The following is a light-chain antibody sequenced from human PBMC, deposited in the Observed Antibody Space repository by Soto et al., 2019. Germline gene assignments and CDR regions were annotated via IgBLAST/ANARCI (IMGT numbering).Light chain of an antibody. Sequence: QAASVSGSPGQSITISCTGTSSDVGGYNFVSWYQQHPGKAPRLIIYEVSSRPSGVSYHFSGSKSGNTASLTISGLQAEDEADYYCSSYTLRNTLVLFGGGTQLTVL. CDR1: SSDVGGYNF. J-gene: IGLJ3*02. CDR2: EVS. CDR3: SSYTLRNTLVL. V-gene: IGLV2-14*01.